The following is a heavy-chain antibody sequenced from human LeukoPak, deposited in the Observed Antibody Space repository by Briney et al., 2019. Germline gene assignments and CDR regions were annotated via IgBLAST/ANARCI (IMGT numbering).Heavy chain of an antibody. CDR2: ISGTSSLI. J-gene: IGHJ4*02. CDR1: GFTFSTYS. Sequence: GGSLRLSCAASGFTFSTYSMNWVRQAPGKGLEWVSYISGTSSLIYYADSVKGRFTISRDDAKNTLYLQVNSLRAEDTAVYFCARGGSDTAMAHDYWGQGTLVTVSS. V-gene: IGHV3-48*04. CDR3: ARGGSDTAMAHDY. D-gene: IGHD5-18*01.